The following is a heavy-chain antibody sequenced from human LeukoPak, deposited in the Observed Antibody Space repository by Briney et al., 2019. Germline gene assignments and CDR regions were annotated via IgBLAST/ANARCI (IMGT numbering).Heavy chain of an antibody. CDR1: GYTFTGYY. CDR3: AIDNIVVVTAISNYYYYYMDV. D-gene: IGHD2-21*02. CDR2: INPNSGGT. V-gene: IGHV1-2*02. Sequence: GASVKVSCKASGYTFTGYYMHWVRQAPGQGLEWMGWINPNSGGTDYAQKFQGRVTMTSDTSMNTGYMELRRLTSDDTAVYYCAIDNIVVVTAISNYYYYYMDVWGKGTTVTVSS. J-gene: IGHJ6*03.